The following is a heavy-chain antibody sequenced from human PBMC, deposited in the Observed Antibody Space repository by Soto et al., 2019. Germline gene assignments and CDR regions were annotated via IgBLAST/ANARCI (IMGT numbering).Heavy chain of an antibody. D-gene: IGHD4-17*01. Sequence: EVQVVESGGGLVQPGGSLRLSCATSGFTFANYWMHWVHQVPGKGLEWVARTDGDGTGTSYADSVKGRFTVSRDNAKSTVYLQMNSLRVEDTAVYYCGSVFEYWGQGTLATVSS. CDR1: GFTFANYW. CDR2: TDGDGTGT. V-gene: IGHV3-74*01. CDR3: GSVFEY. J-gene: IGHJ4*02.